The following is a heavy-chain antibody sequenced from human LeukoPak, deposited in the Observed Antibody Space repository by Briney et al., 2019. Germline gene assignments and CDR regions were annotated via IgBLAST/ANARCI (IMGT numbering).Heavy chain of an antibody. CDR1: GGSISSSSYY. V-gene: IGHV4-39*07. CDR2: IYYSGST. D-gene: IGHD3-22*01. CDR3: ARGADYYDSSGWYNWFDP. Sequence: SETLSLTCTVSGGSISSSSYYWGWIRQPPGKGLEWIGSIYYSGSTYYNPSLKSRVTISVDTSKNQFSLKLSSVTAADTAVYYCARGADYYDSSGWYNWFDPWGQGTLVTVSS. J-gene: IGHJ5*02.